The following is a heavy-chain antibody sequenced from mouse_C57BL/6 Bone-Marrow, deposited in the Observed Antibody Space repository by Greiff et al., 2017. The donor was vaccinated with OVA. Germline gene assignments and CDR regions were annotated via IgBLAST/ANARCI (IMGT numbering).Heavy chain of an antibody. V-gene: IGHV1-80*01. D-gene: IGHD4-1*01. J-gene: IGHJ3*01. CDR2: IYPGDGDP. Sequence: VQLQQSGAELVKPGASVKISCKASGYAFSSYWMNWVKQRPGKGLEWIGQIYPGDGDPNYNGKFKGKATLTADTSSRTAYMQLSSLTSEDSAVYYCARWDIDPPFDYWGQGTLVTVSA. CDR3: ARWDIDPPFDY. CDR1: GYAFSSYW.